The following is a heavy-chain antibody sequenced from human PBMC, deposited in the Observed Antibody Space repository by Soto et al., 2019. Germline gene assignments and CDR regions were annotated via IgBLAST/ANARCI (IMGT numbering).Heavy chain of an antibody. D-gene: IGHD3-3*01. J-gene: IGHJ4*02. CDR1: GGSISSSSYY. CDR3: ARHGAGVGYDFWSGSNDY. Sequence: QLQLQESGPGLVKPSETLSLTCTVSGGSISSSSYYWGWIRQPPGKGLEWIGRIYYSGSTYYNPSLKSRVTISVDTSKNQFSLKLSSVTAADTAVYYCARHGAGVGYDFWSGSNDYWGQGTLVTVSS. CDR2: IYYSGST. V-gene: IGHV4-39*01.